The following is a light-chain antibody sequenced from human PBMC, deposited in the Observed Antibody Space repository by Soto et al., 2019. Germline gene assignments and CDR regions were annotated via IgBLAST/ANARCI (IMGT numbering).Light chain of an antibody. CDR2: GAS. V-gene: IGKV3-20*01. J-gene: IGKJ1*01. CDR3: LQYGDSPQSPQT. CDR1: QRVSRGF. Sequence: EIVLTQSPGTLSLSPWERATLSCRASQRVSRGFLAWFQQTPGQAPRLLIFGASNRATGVPDRFSGSGSGTDFTLTISRLEPEDFAVYYCLQYGDSPQSPQTFGQGTKVDIK.